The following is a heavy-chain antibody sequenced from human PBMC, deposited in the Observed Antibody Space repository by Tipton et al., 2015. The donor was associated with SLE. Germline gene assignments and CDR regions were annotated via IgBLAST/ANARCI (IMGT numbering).Heavy chain of an antibody. CDR1: GFSSSDYS. J-gene: IGHJ5*02. V-gene: IGHV3-7*01. CDR3: ATSPKVDYGNH. D-gene: IGHD4-17*01. Sequence: SLRLSCAAPGFSSSDYSMSWVRQAPGKGLEWVANIKQDGNEIYYVDSVKGRFSISRDNAKNSLYLQMNSLRAEDTAVYYCATSPKVDYGNHWGQGTLVTVSS. CDR2: IKQDGNEI.